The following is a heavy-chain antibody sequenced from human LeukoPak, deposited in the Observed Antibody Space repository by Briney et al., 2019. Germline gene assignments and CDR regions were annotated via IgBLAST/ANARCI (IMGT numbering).Heavy chain of an antibody. Sequence: ASVKVSCKASGYTFTGYYMHWVRQAPGQGLEWMGWINPNSGVTNFAQKFQGRVTMTRDTSSTAYMELSRLRSDDTAVHYCARMGSLLTGVRSSGAFDIWGQGTMVTVSS. CDR1: GYTFTGYY. CDR2: INPNSGVT. J-gene: IGHJ3*02. V-gene: IGHV1-2*02. D-gene: IGHD1-20*01. CDR3: ARMGSLLTGVRSSGAFDI.